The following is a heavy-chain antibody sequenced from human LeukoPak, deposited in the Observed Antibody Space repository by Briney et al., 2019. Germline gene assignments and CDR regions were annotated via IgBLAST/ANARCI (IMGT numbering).Heavy chain of an antibody. CDR2: FDPENGET. CDR1: GYIFTELS. J-gene: IGHJ4*02. V-gene: IGHV1-24*01. Sequence: ASVKVSCKVSGYIFTELSIHWVRQTPGNRLEWLGGFDPENGETIYAQKFQGRVTMTRDTSTSTVYVELSSLRSEDTAVYYCARPAYYYDSNGYYEDGRFDYWGQGTLVTVSS. CDR3: ARPAYYYDSNGYYEDGRFDY. D-gene: IGHD3-22*01.